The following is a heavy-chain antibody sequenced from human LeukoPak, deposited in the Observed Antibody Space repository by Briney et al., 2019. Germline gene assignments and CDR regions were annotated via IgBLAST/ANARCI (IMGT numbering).Heavy chain of an antibody. V-gene: IGHV4-39*07. CDR3: ARARIVVVPAPRFDP. J-gene: IGHJ5*02. CDR1: GGSVSNSLYY. Sequence: SETLSLTCTVSGGSVSNSLYYWSWIRQPPGKGLEWIGEINHSGSTNYNPSLKSRVTISVDTSKNQFSLKLSSVTAADTAVYYCARARIVVVPAPRFDPWGQGTLVTVSS. CDR2: INHSGST. D-gene: IGHD2-2*01.